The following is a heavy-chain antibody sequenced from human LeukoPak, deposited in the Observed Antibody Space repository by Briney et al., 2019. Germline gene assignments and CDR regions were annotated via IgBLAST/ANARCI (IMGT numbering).Heavy chain of an antibody. J-gene: IGHJ4*02. D-gene: IGHD6-13*01. CDR3: ARDSIPYSSSWFWVDY. V-gene: IGHV3-48*02. CDR2: ISSSSNTI. CDR1: GFTFSNYS. Sequence: GSLRLSCAASGFTFSNYSMNWVRQAPGKGLEWVSYISSSSNTIYYAASVKGRFTISRDNGKSSLFLQMNSLRDEDTAVYYYARDSIPYSSSWFWVDYWGQGTLVTVSS.